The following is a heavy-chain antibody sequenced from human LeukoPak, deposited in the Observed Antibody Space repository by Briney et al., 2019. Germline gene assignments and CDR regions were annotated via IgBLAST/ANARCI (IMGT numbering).Heavy chain of an antibody. CDR1: GFTFSSYG. V-gene: IGHV3-30*02. D-gene: IGHD1-20*01. CDR3: AKDALTGPVGYFNY. J-gene: IGHJ4*02. CDR2: IRYDGSNK. Sequence: GGSLRLSCAASGFTFSSYGMHWVRQAPGKGLEWVAFIRYDGSNKYYADSVKGRFTISRDNSKNTLYLQMNSLRAEDTAVYYCAKDALTGPVGYFNYWAREPWSPSPQ.